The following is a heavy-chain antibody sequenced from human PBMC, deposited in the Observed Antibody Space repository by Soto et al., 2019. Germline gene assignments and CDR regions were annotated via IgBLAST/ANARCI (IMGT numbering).Heavy chain of an antibody. CDR3: ARDWGYCSSTSCYSRPDAFDI. J-gene: IGHJ3*02. D-gene: IGHD2-2*01. V-gene: IGHV3-74*01. CDR2: INSDGSST. Sequence: QPGGSLRLSCAASGFTFSSYWMHWVRQAPGKWLVWVSRINSDGSSTSYADSVKGRFTISRDNAKNTLYLQMNSLRAEDTAVYYCARDWGYCSSTSCYSRPDAFDIWGQGXMVTVSS. CDR1: GFTFSSYW.